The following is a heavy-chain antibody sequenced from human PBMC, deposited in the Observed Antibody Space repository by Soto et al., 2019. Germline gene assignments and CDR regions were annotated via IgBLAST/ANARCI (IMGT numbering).Heavy chain of an antibody. CDR1: GYTFTGYD. CDR3: AREKTSYGMDV. CDR2: MNPNSGNT. Sequence: QVQLVQSGAAVKKPGASVKVSCQASGYTFTGYDINWVRQATGQGLEWMGWMNPNSGNTGYAQKFQGRVTMTRNSSISTAYMELSSLKYEDTAVYYGAREKTSYGMDVWGQGTTVTVSS. J-gene: IGHJ6*02. V-gene: IGHV1-8*01.